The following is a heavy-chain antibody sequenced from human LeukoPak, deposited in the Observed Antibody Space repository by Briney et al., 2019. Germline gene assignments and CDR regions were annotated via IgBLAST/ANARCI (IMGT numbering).Heavy chain of an antibody. CDR1: GFTFSSYA. V-gene: IGHV3-23*01. J-gene: IGHJ3*02. D-gene: IGHD3-22*01. CDR2: ISGASGTT. Sequence: GGSLRLSCADSGFTFSSYAMTWVRQAPGKGLERVSTISGASGTTYYADSVKGRFTISRDTAKNSLYLQMNSLRAEDTAVYYCARDYYSYSRGSWAFDIWGQGTMVTVSS. CDR3: ARDYYSYSRGSWAFDI.